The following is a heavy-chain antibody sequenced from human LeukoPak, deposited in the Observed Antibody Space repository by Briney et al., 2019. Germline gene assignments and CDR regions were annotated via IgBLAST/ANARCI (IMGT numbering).Heavy chain of an antibody. J-gene: IGHJ4*02. V-gene: IGHV4-39*01. CDR1: GGSISSSSYY. CDR3: ARHQDIVVVVAAPFDY. D-gene: IGHD2-15*01. CDR2: IYYSGST. Sequence: SETLSLTCTVSGGSISSSSYYWGWIRQPPGKGLEWIGSIYYSGSTYYNPSLKSLVTISVDTSKNQFSLKLSSVTAADTAVYYCARHQDIVVVVAAPFDYWGQGTLVTVSS.